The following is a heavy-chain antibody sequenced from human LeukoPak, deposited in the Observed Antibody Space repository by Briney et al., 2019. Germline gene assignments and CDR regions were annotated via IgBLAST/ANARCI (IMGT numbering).Heavy chain of an antibody. CDR2: INSDGSRT. V-gene: IGHV3-74*01. D-gene: IGHD1-26*01. CDR3: ARPGTYSFDY. J-gene: IGHJ4*02. Sequence: PGGSLRLSCAASGFTFSTYWMHWVRQAPGKGLVWVSRINSDGSRTTYADSVKGRFTISRDNAKNTLYLQMNSLRTEDTAVYYCARPGTYSFDYWGQGTLVTVSS. CDR1: GFTFSTYW.